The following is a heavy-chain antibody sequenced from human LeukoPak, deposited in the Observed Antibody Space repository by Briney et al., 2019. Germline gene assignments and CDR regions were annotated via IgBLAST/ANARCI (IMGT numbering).Heavy chain of an antibody. Sequence: ASVKVSCKASGYTFTSYDINWVRQATGQGLEWMGWMNPNSGNTGYAQKFQGRVTITRNTSISTAYMELSSLRSEDTAVYYCARSRRDCSSTSCYSGGPGAYYFDYWGQGTLVTVSS. CDR2: MNPNSGNT. CDR3: ARSRRDCSSTSCYSGGPGAYYFDY. J-gene: IGHJ4*02. V-gene: IGHV1-8*03. CDR1: GYTFTSYD. D-gene: IGHD2-2*01.